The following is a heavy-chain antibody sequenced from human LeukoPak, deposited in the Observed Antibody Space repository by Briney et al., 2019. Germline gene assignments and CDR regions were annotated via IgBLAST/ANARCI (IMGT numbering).Heavy chain of an antibody. V-gene: IGHV3-73*01. CDR1: GFTFSGSA. J-gene: IGHJ4*02. Sequence: GGSLKLSCAASGFTFSGSAIHWVRQASGKGLEWVGRIRSKANSYATGIAASVKGRFTVSRDDSKNTAYLQMNSLKTEDTAVYYCTRLGEYTSSWDDYWGERSLVTVSS. CDR3: TRLGEYTSSWDDY. CDR2: IRSKANSYAT. D-gene: IGHD6-13*01.